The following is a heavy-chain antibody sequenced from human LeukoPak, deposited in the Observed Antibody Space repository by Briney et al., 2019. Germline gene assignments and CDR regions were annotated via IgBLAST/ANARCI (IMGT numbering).Heavy chain of an antibody. CDR1: GVSLHGHY. Sequence: TSETLSLTCAVYGVSLHGHYWSWIRQPPGKGLEWIGEGSESGGTKFNPSLKSRVTISVDTSKNHFSLKLTSVTAADTATYYCARETSLAGFASGLGFNYWGQGILVTVSS. CDR2: GSESGGT. D-gene: IGHD6-19*01. CDR3: ARETSLAGFASGLGFNY. J-gene: IGHJ4*02. V-gene: IGHV4-34*01.